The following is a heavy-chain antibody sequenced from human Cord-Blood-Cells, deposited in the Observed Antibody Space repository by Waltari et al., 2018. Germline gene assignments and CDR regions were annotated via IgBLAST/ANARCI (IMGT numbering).Heavy chain of an antibody. CDR3: ARTFPLNYYGSGSYYDY. CDR2: INHSGST. Sequence: QVQLQQWGAGLLKPSETLSLTCAVYVGSFSGSYWRWIRQPPGKGLEWIGEINHSGSTNYNPSLKSRVTISVDTSKNQFSLKLSSVTAADTAVYYCARTFPLNYYGSGSYYDYWGQGTLVTVSS. V-gene: IGHV4-34*01. CDR1: VGSFSGSY. D-gene: IGHD3-10*01. J-gene: IGHJ4*02.